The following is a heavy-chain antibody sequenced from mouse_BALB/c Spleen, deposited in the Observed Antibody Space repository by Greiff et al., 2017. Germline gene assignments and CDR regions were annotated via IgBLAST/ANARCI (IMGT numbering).Heavy chain of an antibody. CDR1: GFNIKDTY. D-gene: IGHD2-1*01. Sequence: VQLQQSGAELVKPGASVKLSCTASGFNIKDTYMHWVKQRPEQGLEWIGRIDPANGNTKYDPKFQGKATITADTSSNTAYLQLSSLTSEDTAVYYCARFYGNYEYYFDYWGQGTTLTVSS. CDR3: ARFYGNYEYYFDY. J-gene: IGHJ2*01. V-gene: IGHV14-3*02. CDR2: IDPANGNT.